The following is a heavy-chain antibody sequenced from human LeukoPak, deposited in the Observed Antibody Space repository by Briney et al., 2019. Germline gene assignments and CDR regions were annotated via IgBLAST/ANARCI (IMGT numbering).Heavy chain of an antibody. Sequence: GASVKVSCRASGYTFTGYYMHWVRLAPGQGLEWMGWINPNSGGTNYAQKFQGRVTMTRDTSISTAYMELSRLRSDDTAVYYCARFARYCSGGSCYRNWFDPWGQGTLVTVSS. D-gene: IGHD2-15*01. V-gene: IGHV1-2*02. CDR1: GYTFTGYY. CDR2: INPNSGGT. J-gene: IGHJ5*02. CDR3: ARFARYCSGGSCYRNWFDP.